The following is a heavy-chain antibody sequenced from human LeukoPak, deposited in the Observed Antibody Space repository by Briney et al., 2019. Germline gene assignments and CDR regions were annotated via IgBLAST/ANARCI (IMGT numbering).Heavy chain of an antibody. CDR1: GGSFSGYY. CDR3: ARVGDTSGYFYYFDY. D-gene: IGHD3-22*01. J-gene: IGHJ4*02. V-gene: IGHV4-34*01. Sequence: SETLSLTCAVYGGSFSGYYWSWIRQPPGKGLEWIGEINHSGSTNYNPSLKSRVTISVDTSKNQFSLRLSSVTAADTALYYCARVGDTSGYFYYFDYWGQGTLVTVSS. CDR2: INHSGST.